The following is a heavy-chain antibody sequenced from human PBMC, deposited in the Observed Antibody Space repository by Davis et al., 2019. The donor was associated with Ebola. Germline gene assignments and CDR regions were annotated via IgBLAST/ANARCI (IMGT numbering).Heavy chain of an antibody. Sequence: GESLKISCAASGFTFSSYGMHWVRQAPGKGLEWVAVISYDGSNKYYADSVKGRFTISRDNAKNSLYLQMNSLRDEDTAVYYCARGGKRYCSGGSCLPLYSAGYWGQGTLVTVSS. CDR2: ISYDGSNK. V-gene: IGHV3-30*03. J-gene: IGHJ4*02. CDR1: GFTFSSYG. CDR3: ARGGKRYCSGGSCLPLYSAGY. D-gene: IGHD2-15*01.